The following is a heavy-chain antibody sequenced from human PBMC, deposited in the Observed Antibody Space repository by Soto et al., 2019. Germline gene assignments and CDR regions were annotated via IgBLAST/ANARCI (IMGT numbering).Heavy chain of an antibody. CDR3: ARSIDYYGMDV. J-gene: IGHJ6*02. CDR2: IYYSGST. Sequence: QVQLQESGPGLVKPSETLSLTCTVSGGSISSYYWSWIRQPPWKGLEWIGYIYYSGSTNYNPSLKSRVTISVDTSKNQFTLKLSSVTAADTAVYYCARSIDYYGMDVWGQGTTVTVSS. CDR1: GGSISSYY. D-gene: IGHD3-3*02. V-gene: IGHV4-59*08.